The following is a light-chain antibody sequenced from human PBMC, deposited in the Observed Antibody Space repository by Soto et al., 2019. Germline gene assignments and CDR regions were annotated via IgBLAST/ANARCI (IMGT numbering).Light chain of an antibody. J-gene: IGKJ1*01. V-gene: IGKV3-11*01. CDR3: QQRSTWPPT. CDR2: DAS. Sequence: MDWTRSPATRSVWPVQAATLSSMASQSVFTYLAWYQQKAGQAPRLLVYDASSRAPGIPARFSGSRSGIDFTLTLSSLEPEDFAVYYCQQRSTWPPTFGQGTKVDIK. CDR1: QSVFTY.